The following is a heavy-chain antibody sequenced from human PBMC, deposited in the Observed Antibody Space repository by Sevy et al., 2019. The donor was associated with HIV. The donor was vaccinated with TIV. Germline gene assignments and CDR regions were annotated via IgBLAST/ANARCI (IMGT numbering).Heavy chain of an antibody. CDR1: GFTFSSYA. J-gene: IGHJ4*02. V-gene: IGHV3-23*01. CDR3: APTYYYGSGSYYNFDY. D-gene: IGHD3-10*01. CDR2: ISGSGGST. Sequence: GGSLRLSCAASGFTFSSYAMSWVRQAPGKGLEWVSAISGSGGSTYYADSVKGRFTISRDNSKNTLNLQMNSLRAEDMAVYYCAPTYYYGSGSYYNFDYWGQGTLVTVSS.